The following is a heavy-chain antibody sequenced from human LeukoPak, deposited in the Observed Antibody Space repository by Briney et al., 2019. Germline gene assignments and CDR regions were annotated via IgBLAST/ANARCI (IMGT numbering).Heavy chain of an antibody. V-gene: IGHV3-7*03. CDR2: IKQDGSEK. D-gene: IGHD6-13*01. CDR1: GFTFSSYW. CDR3: AKYGRSTWFYLDS. J-gene: IGHJ4*02. Sequence: GGSLRLSCAASGFTFSSYWMSWVRQAPGKGLEGVANIKQDGSEKYYVDSVKGRFTISRDNAKNSLYLQMNSLRAEDTAVYYCAKYGRSTWFYLDSWGQGTLVTVSS.